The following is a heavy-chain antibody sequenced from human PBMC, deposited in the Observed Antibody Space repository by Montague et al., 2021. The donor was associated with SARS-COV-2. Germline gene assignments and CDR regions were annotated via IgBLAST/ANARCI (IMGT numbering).Heavy chain of an antibody. CDR3: VRGGDYTDYGRVDY. CDR1: GGSISTGSYY. D-gene: IGHD4-11*01. V-gene: IGHV4-39*01. J-gene: IGHJ4*02. Sequence: SETLSLTCSFSGGSISTGSYYWGWIRQPPRKGLEWIGSIYYSGDTYYSPSLKSRVTISVDTSKNQFSLRLSSVTAADTAVYYCVRGGDYTDYGRVDYWGRGTLVIVSS. CDR2: IYYSGDT.